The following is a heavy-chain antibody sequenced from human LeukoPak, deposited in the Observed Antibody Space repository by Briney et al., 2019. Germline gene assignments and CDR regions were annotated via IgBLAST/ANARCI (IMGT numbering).Heavy chain of an antibody. D-gene: IGHD3-10*01. Sequence: ASVKVSCKASGYTFTSYGISWVRQAPGQGLEWMGWINPNSGGTNYAQKFQGRVTMTRDTSISTAYMELSRLRSDDTAVYYCASPRSPMVRGVIIDYYYMDVWGKGTTVTIPS. V-gene: IGHV1-2*02. CDR1: GYTFTSYG. CDR2: INPNSGGT. J-gene: IGHJ6*03. CDR3: ASPRSPMVRGVIIDYYYMDV.